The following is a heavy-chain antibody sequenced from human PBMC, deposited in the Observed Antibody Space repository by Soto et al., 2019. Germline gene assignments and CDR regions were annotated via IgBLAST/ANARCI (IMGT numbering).Heavy chain of an antibody. D-gene: IGHD3-10*01. CDR2: IKSKADGGTI. V-gene: IGHV3-15*07. J-gene: IGHJ6*02. CDR3: TTFLWFGTYGFDV. CDR1: GFTFSNAW. Sequence: GGSLRLSCPASGFTFSNAWMNWVRQAPGKGLEWVGRIKSKADGGTIDYAAPVKGRFTISGDDSKNTLYLQMNSLKTEDTAVYYCTTFLWFGTYGFDVWGQGTTVTVSS.